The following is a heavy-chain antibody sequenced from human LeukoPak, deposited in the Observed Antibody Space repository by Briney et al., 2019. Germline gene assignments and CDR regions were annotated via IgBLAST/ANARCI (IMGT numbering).Heavy chain of an antibody. V-gene: IGHV1-2*02. Sequence: ASVKVSCKASGYTFTDYYVHWVRQAPGQGLEWMGWVNPNSGGTNYAQKFQGRVTMTRGTSVSTSYMELSSLRSDDTAVYYCAREVVYCSITTCPLYGYWGQGTLVTVSS. CDR2: VNPNSGGT. CDR1: GYTFTDYY. CDR3: AREVVYCSITTCPLYGY. J-gene: IGHJ4*02. D-gene: IGHD2-2*01.